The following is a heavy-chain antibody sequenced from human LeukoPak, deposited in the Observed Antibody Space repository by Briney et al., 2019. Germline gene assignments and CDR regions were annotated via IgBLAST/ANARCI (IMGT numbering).Heavy chain of an antibody. CDR2: ITSSSSNI. V-gene: IGHV3-48*02. D-gene: IGHD1-26*01. J-gene: IGHJ4*02. Sequence: GGSLRLSCAASGFTFSSYSMNWVRQAPGKGLEWLSYITSSSSNIYYADPVKGRFTISRDNAKNSLYLQMNSLRDEDTALYYCVRSKTYFFEYWGQGALVTVSS. CDR3: VRSKTYFFEY. CDR1: GFTFSSYS.